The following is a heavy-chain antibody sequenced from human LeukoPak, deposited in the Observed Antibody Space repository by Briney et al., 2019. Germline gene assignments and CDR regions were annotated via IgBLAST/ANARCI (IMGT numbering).Heavy chain of an antibody. V-gene: IGHV3-9*01. Sequence: SLRLSCAASGFTFDDYAMHRVRLAPGKGLEWVSGISWNSGSIDYAVSVKGRFIISRDNAKNSLYLQMNSLRPEDTALYYCAKGTGRYWTFFDYWGQGTLVIVSS. CDR2: ISWNSGSI. CDR1: GFTFDDYA. CDR3: AKGTGRYWTFFDY. J-gene: IGHJ4*02. D-gene: IGHD1-26*01.